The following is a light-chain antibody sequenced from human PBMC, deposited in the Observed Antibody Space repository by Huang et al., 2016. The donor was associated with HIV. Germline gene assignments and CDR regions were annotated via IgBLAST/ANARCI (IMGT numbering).Light chain of an antibody. V-gene: IGKV3-20*01. J-gene: IGKJ3*01. CDR2: HTS. CDR1: HNISSAS. Sequence: EVVLTQSPGTMSLSPGDRATLSCRASHNISSASLAWFQQKPGQPPRLLIFHTSSRPTGMSDRFSGSGSGTDFSLSINRLEPEDFAVYYCQQYGMSPFTFGPGTKVDIE. CDR3: QQYGMSPFT.